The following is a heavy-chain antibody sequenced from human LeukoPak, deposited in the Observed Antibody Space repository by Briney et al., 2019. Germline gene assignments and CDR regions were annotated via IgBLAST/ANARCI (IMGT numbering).Heavy chain of an antibody. D-gene: IGHD3-10*01. CDR2: IYQSGNT. V-gene: IGHV4-30-2*01. J-gene: IGHJ4*02. CDR3: VRVEMVRGLVAFDS. CDR1: GGSIISGDYS. Sequence: PLETLSLTCAVSGGSIISGDYSWTWIRLPPGKGLEWLGYIYQSGNTYFNPSLKSRVTISLDRSKNQFSLKLTSVTAADTAIYYCVRVEMVRGLVAFDSWGRGILVTVSS.